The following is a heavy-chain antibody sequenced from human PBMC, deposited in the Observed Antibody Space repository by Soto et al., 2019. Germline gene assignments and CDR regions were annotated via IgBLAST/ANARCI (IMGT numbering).Heavy chain of an antibody. CDR3: ACWGHIVPVAPSDFDR. J-gene: IGHJ4*02. CDR2: TAYTGNT. V-gene: IGHV4-59*02. CDR1: GGSVTSYH. D-gene: IGHD2-8*02. Sequence: PSETLSLTCVVSGGSVTSYHWSWIRQFPGKGLEWIAYTAYTGNTNYNPSLKSRVTISIDTTKNQLSLKLTSMTAADTAMYYCACWGHIVPVAPSDFDRWGQGTLVTVSS.